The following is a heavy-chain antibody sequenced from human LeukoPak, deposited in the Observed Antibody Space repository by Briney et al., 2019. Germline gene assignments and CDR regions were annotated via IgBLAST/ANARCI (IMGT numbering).Heavy chain of an antibody. J-gene: IGHJ4*02. CDR2: IKQDRSEK. D-gene: IGHD5-18*01. V-gene: IGHV3-7*01. CDR1: GFTFTNYW. CDR3: ARDSPERGYSYGPLDNYFDY. Sequence: GGSLRLSCAASGFTFTNYWMSWVRQAPGKGLELVANIKQDRSEKYYVDSVKGRFTISRDNAKNSLYLQMNFLRAEDTAVYYCARDSPERGYSYGPLDNYFDYWGQGTLVTVSS.